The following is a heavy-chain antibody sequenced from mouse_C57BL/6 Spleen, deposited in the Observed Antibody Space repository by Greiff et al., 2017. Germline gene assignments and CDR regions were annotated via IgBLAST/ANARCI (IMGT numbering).Heavy chain of an antibody. CDR3: ARPLYDYGSSPAWFAY. J-gene: IGHJ3*01. Sequence: QVQLQQPGAELVRPGSSVKLSCKASGYTFTSYWMDWVKQRPGQGLEWIGNIYPSDSETHYNQKFKDKATLTVDKSSSTAYMQLSSLTSEDSAVYYCARPLYDYGSSPAWFAYWGQGTLVTVSA. V-gene: IGHV1-61*01. D-gene: IGHD1-1*01. CDR2: IYPSDSET. CDR1: GYTFTSYW.